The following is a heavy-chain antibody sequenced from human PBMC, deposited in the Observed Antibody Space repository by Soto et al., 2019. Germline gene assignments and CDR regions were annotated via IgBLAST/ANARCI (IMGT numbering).Heavy chain of an antibody. D-gene: IGHD3-3*01. Sequence: EQVVESGGGWVQPGGSLRLSCVASGFTFIAYDMHWVRQIKGKGLEWVSGIGTGGDPFYQGSVKHRFTISRGNANKSLNIQMTTLRAGETAMDYCARSRGGRKDGVFPASKRGFYYYGMDVWGQGTTVTVSS. CDR3: ARSRGGRKDGVFPASKRGFYYYGMDV. CDR1: GFTFIAYD. CDR2: IGTGGDP. J-gene: IGHJ6*02. V-gene: IGHV3-13*05.